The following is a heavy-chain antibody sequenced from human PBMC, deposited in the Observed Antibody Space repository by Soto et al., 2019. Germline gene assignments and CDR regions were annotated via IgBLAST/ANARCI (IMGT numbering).Heavy chain of an antibody. CDR3: ARDPKTSGGQHWAFNYYDS. CDR1: GFSFSISP. J-gene: IGHJ4*02. V-gene: IGHV3-30-3*01. CDR2: ISYDGTNK. Sequence: LRLSCAASGFSFSISPMHWVRQAPGKGPEWVALISYDGTNKFYADSVKGRFTISRDNSKSTLYLQVDSLRPEDAAVYYCARDPKTSGGQHWAFNYYDSWGQGTLVTVSS. D-gene: IGHD7-27*01.